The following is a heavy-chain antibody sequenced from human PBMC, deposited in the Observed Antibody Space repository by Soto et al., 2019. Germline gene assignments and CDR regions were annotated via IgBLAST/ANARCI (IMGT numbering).Heavy chain of an antibody. CDR1: GGTFSSYT. CDR3: ARGYGDYGWFDP. J-gene: IGHJ5*02. CDR2: IIPILGIA. D-gene: IGHD4-17*01. V-gene: IGHV1-69*02. Sequence: QVQLVQSGAEVKKPGSSVKVSCKASGGTFSSYTISWVRQAPGQGLEWMGRIIPILGIANYAQKFQGRVTITADKSTSTAYMELSSLRSEDTAVYYCARGYGDYGWFDPWGQGTLVTVSS.